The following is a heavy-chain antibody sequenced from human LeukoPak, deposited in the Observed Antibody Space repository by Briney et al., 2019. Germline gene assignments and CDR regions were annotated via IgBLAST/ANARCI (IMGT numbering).Heavy chain of an antibody. D-gene: IGHD5-18*01. CDR3: ARDRGERYSYGYRREIVY. Sequence: PSGTLSLTCAVSGGSISSSNWWSWVRQPPGKGLEWIGEIYHSGSTNYNPSLKSRVTISVDKSKNQFSLKLSSVTAADTAVYYCARDRGERYSYGYRREIVYWGQGTLVTVSS. CDR1: GGSISSSNW. J-gene: IGHJ4*02. V-gene: IGHV4-4*02. CDR2: IYHSGST.